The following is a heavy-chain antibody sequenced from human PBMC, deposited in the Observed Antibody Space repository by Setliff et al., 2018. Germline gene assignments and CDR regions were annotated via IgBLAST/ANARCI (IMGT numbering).Heavy chain of an antibody. CDR2: MYYSGGT. Sequence: SETLSLTCTVSGGSISSSRYFWGWIRQPPGKGLEWIGSMYYSGGTYYNPSLKSRVTVSVDTSKNQFSLKLSSVTAADTAVYYCARDLGYSYGIYYFDYWGQGTLVTVSS. D-gene: IGHD5-18*01. J-gene: IGHJ4*02. CDR1: GGSISSSRYF. V-gene: IGHV4-39*02. CDR3: ARDLGYSYGIYYFDY.